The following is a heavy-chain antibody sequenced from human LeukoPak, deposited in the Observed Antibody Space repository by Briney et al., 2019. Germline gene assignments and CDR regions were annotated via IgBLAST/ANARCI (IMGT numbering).Heavy chain of an antibody. CDR1: GGTFSSYA. CDR3: ARDREPEVYYMDV. J-gene: IGHJ6*03. D-gene: IGHD1-26*01. CDR2: IIPIFGTA. V-gene: IGHV1-69*05. Sequence: SVKVSCKASGGTFSSYAISWVRQAPGQGLEWMGRIIPIFGTANYAQKFQGRATITTDESTSTAYMELSSLRSEDTAVYYCARDREPEVYYMDVWGKGTTVTVSS.